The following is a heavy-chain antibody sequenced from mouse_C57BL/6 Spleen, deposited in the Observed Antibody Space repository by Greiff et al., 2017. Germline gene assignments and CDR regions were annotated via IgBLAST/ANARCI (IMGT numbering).Heavy chain of an antibody. D-gene: IGHD4-1*01. V-gene: IGHV5-4*03. J-gene: IGHJ2*01. CDR3: ARANWDAYYFDD. CDR2: ISDGGSYT. CDR1: GFTFSSYA. Sequence: EVKLVESGGGLVKPGGSLKLSCAASGFTFSSYAMSWVRQTPEKRLEWVATISDGGSYTYYPDNVKGRFTISRDNAKNNLYLQMLHLKSEDTAMYYCARANWDAYYFDDWGQGTTLTVSS.